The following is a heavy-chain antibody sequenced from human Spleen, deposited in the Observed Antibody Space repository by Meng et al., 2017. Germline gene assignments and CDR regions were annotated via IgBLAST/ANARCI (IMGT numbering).Heavy chain of an antibody. CDR3: AHRRHYSGSWDVGVFDY. CDR1: GFSLTTSQVG. D-gene: IGHD1-26*01. CDR2: IYWDDDK. V-gene: IGHV2-5*02. J-gene: IGHJ4*02. Sequence: QLTLKESVPTRVNPTQTLPLTCTFSGFSLTTSQVGVGWIRQPPGKALECLALIYWDDDKRYSPSLKNRLTITKDTSKNQVVLTMTNVDPVDTATYYCAHRRHYSGSWDVGVFDYWGQGTLVTVSS.